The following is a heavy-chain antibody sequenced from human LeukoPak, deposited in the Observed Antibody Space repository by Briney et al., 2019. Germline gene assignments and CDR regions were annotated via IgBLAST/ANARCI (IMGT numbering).Heavy chain of an antibody. Sequence: GGSLRLSCAASGFTFSSHGMSWVRQASGQGLEWVSTVSGDGKNTHYADSVKGRFTISRDNFKNTLSLQMDSLRAEDTAIYYCATDTGVYHFDYWGQGTLVTVSS. J-gene: IGHJ4*02. V-gene: IGHV3-23*01. CDR3: ATDTGVYHFDY. CDR1: GFTFSSHG. D-gene: IGHD2-8*02. CDR2: VSGDGKNT.